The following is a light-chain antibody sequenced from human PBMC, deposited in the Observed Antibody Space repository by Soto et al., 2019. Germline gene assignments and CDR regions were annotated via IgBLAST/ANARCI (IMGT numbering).Light chain of an antibody. CDR3: QHSYGPPCT. J-gene: IGKJ2*02. Sequence: DIQMTQSPSSLSASVGERVTITCRASQSICTYLNWYHKKPGEAPTLLIYAASNWQSGVPTRFSGSGSGTDFTLSISRLQHEDFATYYWQHSYGPPCTFGQGTKLEI. CDR2: AAS. V-gene: IGKV1-39*01. CDR1: QSICTY.